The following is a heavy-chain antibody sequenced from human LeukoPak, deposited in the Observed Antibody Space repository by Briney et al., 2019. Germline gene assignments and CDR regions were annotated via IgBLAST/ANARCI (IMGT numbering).Heavy chain of an antibody. Sequence: SETLSLTCAVYGGSFSGYYLSWIRQPPGKGLEWIGEINHSGSTNYNPSLKSRVTISVDTSKNQFSLKLSSVTAADTAVYYCASRGTGVTFDYWGQGTLVTVSS. CDR1: GGSFSGYY. CDR2: INHSGST. D-gene: IGHD3-16*01. V-gene: IGHV4-34*01. J-gene: IGHJ4*02. CDR3: ASRGTGVTFDY.